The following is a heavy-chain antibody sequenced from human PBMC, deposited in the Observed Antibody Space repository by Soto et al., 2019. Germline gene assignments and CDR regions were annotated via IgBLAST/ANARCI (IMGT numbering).Heavy chain of an antibody. J-gene: IGHJ4*02. CDR3: ARREFYDSSGYPFDF. CDR2: IYPGDSDT. Sequence: GESLKISCKISGYIFSNYWIGWVRQVPGKGLEWIGIIYPGDSDTTYSPSFQGRVTLSVDKTISTAFLQWSSLQASDTATYYCARREFYDSSGYPFDFWGQGTQVIVSS. V-gene: IGHV5-51*01. CDR1: GYIFSNYW. D-gene: IGHD3-22*01.